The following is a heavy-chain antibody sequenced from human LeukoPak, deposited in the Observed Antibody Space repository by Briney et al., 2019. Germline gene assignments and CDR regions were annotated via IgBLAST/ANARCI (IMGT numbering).Heavy chain of an antibody. CDR3: AGIPTAGTEVLYYFDY. CDR2: IYTCGST. D-gene: IGHD6-13*01. V-gene: IGHV4-4*07. CDR1: GGSISSYY. Sequence: SETLSLTCTVSGGSISSYYWSWIRQPAGKRLEWIGRIYTCGSTNYNPSLKSRVTMSVDTSKNQFSLKLSSVTAADTAVYYCAGIPTAGTEVLYYFDYWGQGTLVTVSS. J-gene: IGHJ4*02.